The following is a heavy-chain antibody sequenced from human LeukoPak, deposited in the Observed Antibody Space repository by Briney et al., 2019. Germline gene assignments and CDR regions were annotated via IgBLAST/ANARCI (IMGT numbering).Heavy chain of an antibody. Sequence: GGSLGLSCAASGFTFDDYAMHWVRQAPGKGLEWVSGISWNSGSIGYADSVKGRFTISRDNAKNSLYLQMNSLRAEDTALYYCAKDTGYSGSSGPIDYWGQGTLVTVSS. V-gene: IGHV3-9*01. CDR1: GFTFDDYA. D-gene: IGHD1-26*01. CDR2: ISWNSGSI. J-gene: IGHJ4*02. CDR3: AKDTGYSGSSGPIDY.